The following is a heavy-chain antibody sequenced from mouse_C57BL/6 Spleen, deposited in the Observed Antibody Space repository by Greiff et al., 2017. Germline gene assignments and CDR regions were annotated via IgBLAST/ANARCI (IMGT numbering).Heavy chain of an antibody. CDR3: ARRRYDYGFDY. CDR2: IYPGSGST. V-gene: IGHV1-55*01. J-gene: IGHJ2*01. CDR1: GYTFPSYW. Sequence: QVQLQQPGAELVKPGASVKMSCKASGYTFPSYWITWVKQRPGQGLEWIGDIYPGSGSTNYNEKFKSKATLTVDTSSSTAYMQRSSLTSEDSAVYYCARRRYDYGFDYWGQGTTLTVSS. D-gene: IGHD2-4*01.